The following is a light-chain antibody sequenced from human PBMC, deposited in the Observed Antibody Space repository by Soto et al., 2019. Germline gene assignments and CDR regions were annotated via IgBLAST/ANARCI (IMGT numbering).Light chain of an antibody. J-gene: IGKJ4*01. CDR2: AAS. V-gene: IGKV1-39*01. CDR1: QSISNY. CDR3: QQSYTLSPLT. Sequence: DIQMTQSPSSLSASVGDRVIITCRTSQSISNYLNWYQHKPGKAPKVLISAASNLQSGVPSRFSGSGSGKVFTLTISSLQPEDFATYFCQQSYTLSPLTFGGGTKVDIK.